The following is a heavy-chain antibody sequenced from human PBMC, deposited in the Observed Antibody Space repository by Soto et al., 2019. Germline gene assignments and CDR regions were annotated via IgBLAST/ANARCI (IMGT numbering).Heavy chain of an antibody. CDR1: GYSFTNSW. Sequence: GEALKISCEASGYSFTNSWISWVRQMPGKDLEWMARIDLSDSYIDYNPSFQGHVTVSTDKSITTAYLQWSSLRASDTAMYYCARLSDADDGNGYWTFDIWGQGTMVTVSS. V-gene: IGHV5-10-1*01. CDR2: IDLSDSYI. J-gene: IGHJ3*02. CDR3: ARLSDADDGNGYWTFDI. D-gene: IGHD3-22*01.